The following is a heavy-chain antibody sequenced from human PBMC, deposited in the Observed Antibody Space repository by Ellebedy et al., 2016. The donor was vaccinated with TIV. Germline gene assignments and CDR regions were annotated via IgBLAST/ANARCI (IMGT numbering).Heavy chain of an antibody. CDR3: ARHPQNVYFRP. D-gene: IGHD3-9*01. J-gene: IGHJ4*02. CDR2: IYYNGTT. CDR1: GGSIIDRTYY. V-gene: IGHV4-39*01. Sequence: MPSETLSLTCSVSGGSIIDRTYYWGWIRQPPGKGLEWIGSIYYNGTTYYKPSLKSRVTISADTSNNQFSLKLSSVTAADTAMYYCARHPQNVYFRPWGQGTLVTVSS.